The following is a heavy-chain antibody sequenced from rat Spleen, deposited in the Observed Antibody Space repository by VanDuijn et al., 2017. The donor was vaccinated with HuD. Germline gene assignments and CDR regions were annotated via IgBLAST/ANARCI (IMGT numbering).Heavy chain of an antibody. V-gene: IGHV5-20*01. CDR2: ISPDGTNT. Sequence: EVQLVESGGGLVQPGRSLKLSCAASGFTFSDYYMAWVRQAPGEGLEWISSISPDGTNTYYPDSVKGRFTISRDNAKSTLYLQMDSLRSEDTATYYCTRDEDWGQGVMVTVSS. CDR3: TRDED. CDR1: GFTFSDYY. J-gene: IGHJ2*01.